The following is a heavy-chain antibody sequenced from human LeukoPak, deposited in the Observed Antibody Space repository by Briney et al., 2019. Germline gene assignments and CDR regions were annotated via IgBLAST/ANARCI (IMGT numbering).Heavy chain of an antibody. D-gene: IGHD3-10*01. CDR3: ARDYHGSGSLTTFDY. Sequence: ASVKVSCKASGYTFTSYYMHWVRQAPGQGLEWMGIINPSGGSTSYAQKFQGRVTMTRDTSTSTVYMDLSSLRSQDTAVYYCARDYHGSGSLTTFDYWGQGTLVTVSS. J-gene: IGHJ4*02. CDR2: INPSGGST. CDR1: GYTFTSYY. V-gene: IGHV1-46*01.